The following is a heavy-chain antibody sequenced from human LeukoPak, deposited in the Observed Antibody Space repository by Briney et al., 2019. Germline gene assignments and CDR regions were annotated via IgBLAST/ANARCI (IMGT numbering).Heavy chain of an antibody. Sequence: ASVKVSCKASGYTFTSYYMHWVRQAPGQGLEWMGIINPSGGSTSYAQKFQGRVTMTEDTSTDTAYMELSSLRSEDTAVYYCATVSLELLDWGQGTLVTVSS. CDR1: GYTFTSYY. J-gene: IGHJ4*02. CDR2: INPSGGST. D-gene: IGHD1-7*01. CDR3: ATVSLELLD. V-gene: IGHV1-46*01.